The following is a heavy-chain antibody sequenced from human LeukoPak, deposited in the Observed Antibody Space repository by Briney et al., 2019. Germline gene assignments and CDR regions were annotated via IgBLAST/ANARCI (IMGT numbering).Heavy chain of an antibody. CDR1: GFTFSTYA. CDR2: IWYDGSNK. J-gene: IGHJ4*02. CDR3: AKGKGNYYDRSGYYVLDY. V-gene: IGHV3-33*06. D-gene: IGHD3-22*01. Sequence: GGSLRLSCAASGFTFSTYAMHWVRQAPGKGLEWVAVIWYDGSNKYYADSVKGRFTISRDNSKSTLYLQMNSLRAEDTAVYYCAKGKGNYYDRSGYYVLDYWGQGTLVTVSS.